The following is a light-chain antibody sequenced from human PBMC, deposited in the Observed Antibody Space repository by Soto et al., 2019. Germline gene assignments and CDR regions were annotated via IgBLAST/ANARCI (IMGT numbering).Light chain of an antibody. CDR2: AAS. CDR3: QKYNGALWT. CDR1: QGISNY. Sequence: DIQLTQSPSSLSASVGDRVTITCQASQGISNYVAWYQQKPGKVPKLLIYAASALQLGVPSRFSGSGSGTDFTLTISSLQPEDVATYYCQKYNGALWTFGQGTKVEIK. J-gene: IGKJ1*01. V-gene: IGKV1-27*01.